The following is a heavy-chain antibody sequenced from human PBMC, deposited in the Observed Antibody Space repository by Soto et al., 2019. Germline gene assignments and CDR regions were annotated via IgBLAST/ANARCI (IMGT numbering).Heavy chain of an antibody. CDR2: IYSGGST. V-gene: IGHV3-53*01. CDR1: GFTVSSNY. D-gene: IGHD6-6*01. CDR3: ARGVGAARPYYYYYGMDV. Sequence: GGSLRLSCAASGFTVSSNYMSWVRQALGKGLEWVSVIYSGGSTYYADSVKGRFTISRDNSKNTLYLQMNSLRAEDTAVYYCARGVGAARPYYYYYGMDVWGQGTTVTVSS. J-gene: IGHJ6*02.